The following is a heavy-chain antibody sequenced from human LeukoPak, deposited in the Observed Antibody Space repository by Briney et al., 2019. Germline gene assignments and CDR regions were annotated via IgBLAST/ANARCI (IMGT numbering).Heavy chain of an antibody. CDR2: KNPNSGRT. V-gene: IGHV1-8*01. J-gene: IGHJ6*02. CDR3: ARGPVSSHGMDV. CDR1: GYTFTSYD. Sequence: ASLRVSCKASGYTFTSYDINRVRQATGQGLEWMGFKNPNSGRTGFAQKFQGRFTMTTDTSISTAYMELSSLTSEDTAVYYCARGPVSSHGMDVWGQGTTVTVSS.